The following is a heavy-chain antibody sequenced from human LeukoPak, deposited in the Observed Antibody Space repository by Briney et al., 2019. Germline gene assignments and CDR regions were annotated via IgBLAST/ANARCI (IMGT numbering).Heavy chain of an antibody. CDR3: ARGGYDLWSGYRLDY. Sequence: SVKGRFTISRDNSKNTLYLQMNSLRAEDTAVYYCARGGYDLWSGYRLDYWGQGTLVSVSS. D-gene: IGHD3-3*01. V-gene: IGHV3-23*01. J-gene: IGHJ4*02.